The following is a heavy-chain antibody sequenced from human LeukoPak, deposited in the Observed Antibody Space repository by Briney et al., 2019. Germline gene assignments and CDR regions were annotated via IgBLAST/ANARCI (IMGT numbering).Heavy chain of an antibody. CDR1: GFTFSSYA. V-gene: IGHV3-15*01. CDR3: TIDDYYDRSGPSGADYFDY. J-gene: IGHJ4*02. D-gene: IGHD3-22*01. Sequence: GGSLRLSCAASGFTFSSYAMSWVRQAPGKGLEWVGRIKDKTNGATTDYGAPVKGRFTVSRDDSKNTLYLQMNSLKTEDTAVYYCTIDDYYDRSGPSGADYFDYWGQGALVTVSS. CDR2: IKDKTNGATT.